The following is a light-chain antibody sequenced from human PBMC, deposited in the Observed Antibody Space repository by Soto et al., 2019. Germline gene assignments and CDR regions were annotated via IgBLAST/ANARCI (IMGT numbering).Light chain of an antibody. CDR1: QGISSY. V-gene: IGKV1-9*01. CDR2: AAS. CDR3: QQLNSYPRP. J-gene: IGKJ1*01. Sequence: IQLTQSPSSLSASVGDRVTITCRASQGISSYLAWYQQKPGKAPKLLIYAASTLQSGVPSRFSGSGSGTDFTLNIRSLQPEDFATYYCQQLNSYPRPFGQGTKVEIK.